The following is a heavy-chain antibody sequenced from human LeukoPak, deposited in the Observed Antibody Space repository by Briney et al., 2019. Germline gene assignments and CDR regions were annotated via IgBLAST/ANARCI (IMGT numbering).Heavy chain of an antibody. V-gene: IGHV1-24*01. CDR1: GYTLTELS. D-gene: IGHD1-14*01. J-gene: IGHJ6*02. CDR2: FDPEDGET. CDR3: ATSGTTTNNYYYYGMDV. Sequence: GASVTVSCKVSGYTLTELSMHWVRQAPGKGLEWMGGFDPEDGETIYAQKFQGRVTMTEDTSTDTAYMELSSLRSEDTAVYYCATSGTTTNNYYYYGMDVWGQGTTVTVSS.